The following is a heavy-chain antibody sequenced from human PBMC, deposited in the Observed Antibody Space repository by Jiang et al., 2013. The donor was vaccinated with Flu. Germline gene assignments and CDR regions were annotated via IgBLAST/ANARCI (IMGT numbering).Heavy chain of an antibody. CDR2: IRYDGSNK. CDR1: GFTFSSYG. D-gene: IGHD3-10*01. Sequence: SGGGVVQPGGSLRLSCAASGFTFSSYGMHWVRQAPGKGLEWVAFIRYDGSNKYYADSVKGRFTISRDNSKNTLYLQMNSLRAEDTAVYYCATYGSGSYFWYFDLWGRGTLVTVSS. CDR3: ATYGSGSYFWYFDL. V-gene: IGHV3-30*02. J-gene: IGHJ2*01.